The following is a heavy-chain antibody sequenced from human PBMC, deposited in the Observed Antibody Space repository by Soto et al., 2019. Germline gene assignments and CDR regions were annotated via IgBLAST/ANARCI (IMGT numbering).Heavy chain of an antibody. Sequence: SETLSLTFTVSGGSVSSGSYYWSWIRQPPGKGLEWIGYIYYSGSTNYNPSLKSRVTISVDTSKNQFSLKLSSVTAADTAVYYCARSRRDYASSLFDYWVQGTLVTVS. CDR1: GGSVSSGSYY. D-gene: IGHD3-22*01. CDR2: IYYSGST. CDR3: ARSRRDYASSLFDY. J-gene: IGHJ4*02. V-gene: IGHV4-61*01.